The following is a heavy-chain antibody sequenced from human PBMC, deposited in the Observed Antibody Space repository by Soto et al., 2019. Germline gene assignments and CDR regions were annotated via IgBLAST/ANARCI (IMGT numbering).Heavy chain of an antibody. CDR1: GGTFSSYA. Sequence: QVQLVQSGAEVKKPGSSVKVSCKASGGTFSSYAISWVRQAPGQGLEWMGGIIPIFGTANYAQKFQGRVTITADESTSTAYMERSSLRAEDTAVYYCAREGDRGYSYGYVYYYYYGMDVWGQGTTVTVSS. D-gene: IGHD5-18*01. V-gene: IGHV1-69*01. CDR2: IIPIFGTA. CDR3: AREGDRGYSYGYVYYYYYGMDV. J-gene: IGHJ6*02.